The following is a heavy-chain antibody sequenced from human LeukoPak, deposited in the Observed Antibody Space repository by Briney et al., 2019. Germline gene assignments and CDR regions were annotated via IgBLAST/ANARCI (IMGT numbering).Heavy chain of an antibody. D-gene: IGHD3-22*01. CDR1: GFTFSSYW. CDR3: ARSGWPYYFDY. V-gene: IGHV3-74*01. J-gene: IGHJ4*02. Sequence: GGSLRPSCAASGFTFSSYWMHWVRQAPGKGLVWVSRIHSDGSSTSYADSVRGRFTISRDDAKSTLYLQMNSLRAEDTAVYYCARSGWPYYFDYWGQGTLVTVSS. CDR2: IHSDGSST.